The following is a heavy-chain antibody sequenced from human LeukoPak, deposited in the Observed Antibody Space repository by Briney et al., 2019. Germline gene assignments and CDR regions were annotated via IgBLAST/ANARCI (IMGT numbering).Heavy chain of an antibody. V-gene: IGHV1-18*01. CDR3: AKVGYFYDTSGLGALDY. CDR2: ISAYNGDT. Sequence: ASVKVSCKASGYTFSSYGFTWVRQAPGQGLEWMGWISAYNGDTNYAQKFQGRVTLTTGTSTSTAYMELRSLRSDDAAVYYCAKVGYFYDTSGLGALDYWGQGTLVTVSS. CDR1: GYTFSSYG. D-gene: IGHD3-22*01. J-gene: IGHJ4*02.